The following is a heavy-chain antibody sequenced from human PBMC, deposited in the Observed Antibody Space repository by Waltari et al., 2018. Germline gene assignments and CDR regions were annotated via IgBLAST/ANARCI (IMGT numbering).Heavy chain of an antibody. J-gene: IGHJ6*02. Sequence: EVQLVESGGGLVKPGGSLRLSCAASGFTFSRYSMNWVRQAPGKGLEWVSCISSSSSYIYYAYSVKGRFTISRDNAKNSLYLEMNSLRAEDTAVYYCARGVGGSAGWYYYGMDVWGQGTTVTVSS. D-gene: IGHD1-26*01. CDR3: ARGVGGSAGWYYYGMDV. V-gene: IGHV3-21*01. CDR2: ISSSSSYI. CDR1: GFTFSRYS.